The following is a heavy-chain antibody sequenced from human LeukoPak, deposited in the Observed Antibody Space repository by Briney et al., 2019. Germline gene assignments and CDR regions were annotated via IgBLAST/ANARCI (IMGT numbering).Heavy chain of an antibody. Sequence: PSETLPLTCTVSGGSISSGDYYWSWIRQPPGKGLEWIGYIYYSGSTYYNPSLKSRVTISVDTSKNQFSLKLSSVTAADTAVYYCARMYYDFWSGYWYDYWGQGTLVTVSS. J-gene: IGHJ4*02. CDR2: IYYSGST. D-gene: IGHD3-3*01. V-gene: IGHV4-30-4*08. CDR3: ARMYYDFWSGYWYDY. CDR1: GGSISSGDYY.